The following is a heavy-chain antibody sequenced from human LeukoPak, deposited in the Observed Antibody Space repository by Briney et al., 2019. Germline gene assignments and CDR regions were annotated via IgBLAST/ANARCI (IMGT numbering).Heavy chain of an antibody. Sequence: GGSLRLSCAASGFTVSSNYMSWVRQAPGKGVEWVSVIYSGGSTYYADSVKGRFTISRDNSKNTLYLQMNSLRAEDTAVYYCARRAGRWLQLHLDYWGQGTLVTVSS. CDR1: GFTVSSNY. J-gene: IGHJ4*02. V-gene: IGHV3-53*05. D-gene: IGHD5-24*01. CDR3: ARRAGRWLQLHLDY. CDR2: IYSGGST.